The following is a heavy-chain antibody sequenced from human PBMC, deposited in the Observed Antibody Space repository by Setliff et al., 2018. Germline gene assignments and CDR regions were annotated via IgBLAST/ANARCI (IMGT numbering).Heavy chain of an antibody. J-gene: IGHJ6*02. CDR2: IGPYNGNT. Sequence: WASVKVSCKASGYTFTRYGISWVRQAPGKGFEWMGWIGPYNGNTYYAQKFQGRVAITTDTSTSTAYMELRSLRSDDTAVYYCAKGGNITRETYYYYGMDVWGQGTTVTVS. CDR3: AKGGNITRETYYYYGMDV. CDR1: GYTFTRYG. V-gene: IGHV1-18*01. D-gene: IGHD1-20*01.